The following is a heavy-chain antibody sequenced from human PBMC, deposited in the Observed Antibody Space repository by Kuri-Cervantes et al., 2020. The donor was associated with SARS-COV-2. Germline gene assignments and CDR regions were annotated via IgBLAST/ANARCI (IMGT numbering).Heavy chain of an antibody. J-gene: IGHJ6*02. D-gene: IGHD3-9*01. CDR3: ARETLPPLTDILTGYYYYYYGMDV. Sequence: ASVKVSCKASGYTFISYGFSWVRQAPGQGLEWMGWISANSGNTIYAQKLQGGVTMTTDTSTSTAYMELRSLRSDDTAVYYCARETLPPLTDILTGYYYYYYGMDVWGQGTTVTVSS. CDR1: GYTFISYG. V-gene: IGHV1-18*01. CDR2: ISANSGNT.